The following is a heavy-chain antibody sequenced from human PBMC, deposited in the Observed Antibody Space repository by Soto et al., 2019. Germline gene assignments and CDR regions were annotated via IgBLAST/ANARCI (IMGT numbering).Heavy chain of an antibody. CDR1: GGSISSSSYY. J-gene: IGHJ4*02. CDR3: AVIVVVVAAISGPDVDY. Sequence: QLQLQESGPGLVKPSETLSLTCTVSGGSISSSSYYWGWIRQPPGKGLEWIGSIYYSGSTYYNPSRRSRDTLSVDTSKNQFSLKLSSVTAADTAVYYCAVIVVVVAAISGPDVDYWGQGTLVTVSS. V-gene: IGHV4-39*01. D-gene: IGHD2-15*01. CDR2: IYYSGST.